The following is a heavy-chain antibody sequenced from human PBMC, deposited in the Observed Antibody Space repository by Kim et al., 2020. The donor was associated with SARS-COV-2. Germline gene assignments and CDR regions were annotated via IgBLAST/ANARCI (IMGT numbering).Heavy chain of an antibody. D-gene: IGHD3-10*01. J-gene: IGHJ4*02. CDR3: ARVRTSGTYSSHHFDF. Sequence: PTLKGRVSISADTSKNQCSLKLQSVTAADTGVYFCARVRTSGTYSSHHFDFWGQGILVTVSS. V-gene: IGHV4-59*01.